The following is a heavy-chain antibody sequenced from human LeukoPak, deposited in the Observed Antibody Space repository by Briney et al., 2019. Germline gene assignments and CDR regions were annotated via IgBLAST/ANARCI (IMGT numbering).Heavy chain of an antibody. CDR3: ARGSRITMVRGVKYFDY. V-gene: IGHV4-34*01. Sequence: SETLSLTCAVYGGSFSGYYWSWIRQPPGKGLEWIGEINHSGSTNYNPSLKSRVTISVDTSKNQFSLKLSSVTAADTAVYYCARGSRITMVRGVKYFDYWGQGTLVTVSS. CDR1: GGSFSGYY. D-gene: IGHD3-10*01. CDR2: INHSGST. J-gene: IGHJ4*02.